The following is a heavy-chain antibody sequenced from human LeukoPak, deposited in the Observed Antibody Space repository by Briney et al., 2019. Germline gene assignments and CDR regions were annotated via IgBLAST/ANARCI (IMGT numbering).Heavy chain of an antibody. CDR2: MNPNNDNT. D-gene: IGHD5-18*01. J-gene: IGHJ4*02. CDR1: GHTFTSFD. Sequence: GASVKVSCKTSGHTFTSFDINWARQASGQGLEWMGWMNPNNDNTGCAQNFQGRVTMTKNTSISTAYMELSSLRSEDTAVYYCAKRGHNYGDFDYWGQGTLVTVSP. CDR3: AKRGHNYGDFDY. V-gene: IGHV1-8*01.